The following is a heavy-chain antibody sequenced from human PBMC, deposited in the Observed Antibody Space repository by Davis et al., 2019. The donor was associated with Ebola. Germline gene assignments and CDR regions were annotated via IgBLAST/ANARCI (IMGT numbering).Heavy chain of an antibody. CDR1: GGSFYY. D-gene: IGHD5-18*01. Sequence: MPGGSLRLSCTVSGGSFYYWGWLRQPPGKGLEWIGSIYHSGSTYYNPSLKSRLTISVDTSKNQFSLKLSSVTAADTAVYYCARGSDFYSYGGDFDYWGQGTLVTVSS. J-gene: IGHJ4*02. V-gene: IGHV4-39*07. CDR2: IYHSGST. CDR3: ARGSDFYSYGGDFDY.